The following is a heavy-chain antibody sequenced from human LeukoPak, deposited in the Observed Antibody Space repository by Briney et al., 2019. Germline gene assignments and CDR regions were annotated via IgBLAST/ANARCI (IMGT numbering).Heavy chain of an antibody. J-gene: IGHJ6*04. Sequence: GGSLRLSCAASGFTFSSYSMNWVRQAPGKGLEWVSYIPSSSSTIYYADSVKGRFTISRDNAKNSLYLQMNSLRAEDTAVYYCARDWGMDVWGKGTTVTVSS. CDR3: ARDWGMDV. V-gene: IGHV3-48*01. CDR1: GFTFSSYS. CDR2: IPSSSSTI. D-gene: IGHD7-27*01.